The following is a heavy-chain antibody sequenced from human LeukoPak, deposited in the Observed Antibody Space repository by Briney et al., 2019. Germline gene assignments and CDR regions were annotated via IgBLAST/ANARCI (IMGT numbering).Heavy chain of an antibody. J-gene: IGHJ5*02. CDR1: GFTFSDYY. Sequence: GGSLRLSCAASGFTFSDYYMSWIRQAPRKGLEWVSAISGSGGSTYYADSVKGRFTISRDNSKNTLYLQMNSLRAEDTAVYYCAKYCSGGSCYGSYGNWFDPWGQGTLVTVSS. D-gene: IGHD2-15*01. V-gene: IGHV3-23*01. CDR3: AKYCSGGSCYGSYGNWFDP. CDR2: ISGSGGST.